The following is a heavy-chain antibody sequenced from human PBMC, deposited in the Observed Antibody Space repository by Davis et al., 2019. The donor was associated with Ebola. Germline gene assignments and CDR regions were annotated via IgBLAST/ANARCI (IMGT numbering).Heavy chain of an antibody. J-gene: IGHJ4*02. V-gene: IGHV5-10-1*01. CDR1: GYSFTNYW. CDR2: IDPSDSYT. CDR3: ARHRPMSLGYRYFDF. D-gene: IGHD5-12*01. Sequence: KVSCKGSGYSFTNYWINWVRQMPGKGLEWMGTIDPSDSYTNYSPSFQGHVTISADKSISTAYLQWSSLKASDTAMYYCARHRPMSLGYRYFDFWGQGTLVTVSS.